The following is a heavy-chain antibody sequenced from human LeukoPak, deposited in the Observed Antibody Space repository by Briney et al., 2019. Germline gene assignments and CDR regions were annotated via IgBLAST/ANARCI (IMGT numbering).Heavy chain of an antibody. CDR2: INHSGST. J-gene: IGHJ6*02. V-gene: IGHV4-34*01. D-gene: IGHD5-18*01. Sequence: PSETLSLTCAVYGGSFSGYYWSWIRQPPGKGLEWIGEINHSGSTNYNPSLKSRVTISVDTSKNQFSLKLSSVTAADTAVYYCARRIQLWLGYYYYGMDVWGQGTTVTVSS. CDR3: ARRIQLWLGYYYYGMDV. CDR1: GGSFSGYY.